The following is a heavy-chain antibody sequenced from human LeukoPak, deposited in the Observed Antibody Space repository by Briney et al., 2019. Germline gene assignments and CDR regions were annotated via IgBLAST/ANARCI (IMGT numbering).Heavy chain of an antibody. CDR2: IKQDGSKK. J-gene: IGHJ4*02. D-gene: IGHD5-24*01. V-gene: IGHV3-7*04. CDR3: TRVGYIDEGIDY. Sequence: GGSLRLSCAASGFTFSTYWMNWVRQAPGKGLEWVANIKQDGSKKSYVDSVKGRFTISRDNAKNSLYLQMNSLRAEDTAIYYCTRVGYIDEGIDYWGQGTLVTVSS. CDR1: GFTFSTYW.